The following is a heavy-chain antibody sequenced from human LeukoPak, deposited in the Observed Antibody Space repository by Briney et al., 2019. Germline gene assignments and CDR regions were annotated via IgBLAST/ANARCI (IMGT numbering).Heavy chain of an antibody. CDR2: ISAYNCNT. CDR1: VYTFTIYS. CDR3: ARVGYSWNDASDY. V-gene: IGHV1-18*01. Sequence: ASVTVSFKGSVYTFTIYSIGWVRQSPGQGLELMGGISAYNCNTNYAQKLQVRVTLTTDTSNTTAYMELRSMRSDDTAVYYCARVGYSWNDASDYWGQGTLVSVCS. D-gene: IGHD1-1*01. J-gene: IGHJ4*02.